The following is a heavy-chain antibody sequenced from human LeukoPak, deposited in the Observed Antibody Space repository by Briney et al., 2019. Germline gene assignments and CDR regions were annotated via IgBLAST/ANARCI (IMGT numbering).Heavy chain of an antibody. CDR1: GGSISSYY. J-gene: IGHJ3*02. CDR2: IYYSGST. V-gene: IGHV4-59*01. CDR3: ASGRLTYYYDSSGSRGAFDI. Sequence: SETLSLTCTVSGGSISSYYWSWIRQPPGKGLEWIGYIYYSGSTNYNPSLKSRVTISVDTSKNQFSLKLSSVTAADTAVYYCASGRLTYYYDSSGSRGAFDIWGQGTMVTVS. D-gene: IGHD3-22*01.